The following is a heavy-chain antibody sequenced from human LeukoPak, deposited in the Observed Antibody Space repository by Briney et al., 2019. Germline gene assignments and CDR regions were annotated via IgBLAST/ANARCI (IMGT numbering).Heavy chain of an antibody. Sequence: SETLSLACTVSGISIINYYWTWIRQPPGKGLEWIGFVHYSGSAYYSPSLKNRVTISLDTSKNQVSLQLTSVTTADTAVYYCVTTSGKTPVDYWVRGTLVTVSS. D-gene: IGHD6-6*01. V-gene: IGHV4-59*01. CDR2: VHYSGSA. J-gene: IGHJ4*02. CDR1: GISIINYY. CDR3: VTTSGKTPVDY.